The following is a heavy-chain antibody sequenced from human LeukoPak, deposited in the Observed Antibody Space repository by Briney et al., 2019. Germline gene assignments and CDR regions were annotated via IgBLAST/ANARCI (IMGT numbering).Heavy chain of an antibody. J-gene: IGHJ3*02. D-gene: IGHD4-11*01. Sequence: SETLSLTCSVSGGSISSYYWSWIRQPPGKGLEWIGYIYYTGATYYNPSLESRVTISMDTSKRQLSLELRSVTAADTAVYFCARDRRESSKANDAFDIWGQGTMVTVSS. V-gene: IGHV4-59*01. CDR2: IYYTGAT. CDR3: ARDRRESSKANDAFDI. CDR1: GGSISSYY.